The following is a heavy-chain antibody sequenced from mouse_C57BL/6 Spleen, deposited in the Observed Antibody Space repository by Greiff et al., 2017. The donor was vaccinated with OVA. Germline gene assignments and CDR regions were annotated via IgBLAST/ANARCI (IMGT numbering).Heavy chain of an antibody. CDR3: ARGRGLRHAMDY. D-gene: IGHD2-4*01. V-gene: IGHV1-50*01. J-gene: IGHJ4*01. Sequence: QVQLQQPGAELVKPGASVKLSCKASGYTFTSYWMQWVKQRPGQGLEWIGEIDPSDSYTTSNQKFKGKATLTVATSSSTAYMQLSSLTSEDSAVYYCARGRGLRHAMDYWGQGTSVTVSA. CDR1: GYTFTSYW. CDR2: IDPSDSYT.